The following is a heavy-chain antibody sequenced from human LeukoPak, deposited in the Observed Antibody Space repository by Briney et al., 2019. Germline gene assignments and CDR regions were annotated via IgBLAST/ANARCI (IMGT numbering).Heavy chain of an antibody. J-gene: IGHJ4*02. Sequence: GGSLRPSCAASGFSFSTYWMHWVRQAPGRGLVWVSRINSDGSSTTYADSVKGRFTLSRDNAKNTLYLQMNSLRAEDTAVYYCALGTKPLSYHFFDYWGQGALVTVSS. CDR2: INSDGSST. CDR3: ALGTKPLSYHFFDY. D-gene: IGHD1-7*01. V-gene: IGHV3-74*03. CDR1: GFSFSTYW.